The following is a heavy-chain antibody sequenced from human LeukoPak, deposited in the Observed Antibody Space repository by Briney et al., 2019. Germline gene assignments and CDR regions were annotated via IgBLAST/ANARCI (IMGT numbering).Heavy chain of an antibody. CDR2: IYYSGSP. J-gene: IGHJ4*02. CDR1: GGSISNNNYY. V-gene: IGHV4-39*01. Sequence: PSETLSLTCTVSGGSISNNNYYWAWIRQPPGKGLECVGSIYYSGSPYYNPSLKSRVTISVDTSKNQFSLRLSSVTAADTAVYYCATWRTAKTGFDYWGQGTLVTVSS. CDR3: ATWRTAKTGFDY. D-gene: IGHD1-1*01.